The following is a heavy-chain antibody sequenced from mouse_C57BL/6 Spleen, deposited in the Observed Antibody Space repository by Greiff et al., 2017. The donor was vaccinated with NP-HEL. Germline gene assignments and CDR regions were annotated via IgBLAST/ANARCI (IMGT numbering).Heavy chain of an antibody. CDR2: ISSGSSTI. D-gene: IGHD1-1*01. Sequence: EVKLMESGGGLVKPGGSLKLSCAASGFTFSDYGMHWVRQAPEKGLEWVAYISSGSSTIYYADTVKGRFTISRDNAKNTLFLQMTSLRSEDTAMYYCARPGNYYGSSPLAYWGQGTLVTVSA. CDR3: ARPGNYYGSSPLAY. J-gene: IGHJ3*01. V-gene: IGHV5-17*01. CDR1: GFTFSDYG.